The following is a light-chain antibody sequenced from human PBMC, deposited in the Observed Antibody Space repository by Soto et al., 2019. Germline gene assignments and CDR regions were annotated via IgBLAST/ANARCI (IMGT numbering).Light chain of an antibody. V-gene: IGKV3-20*01. Sequence: EIVLTQSPGTLSLSPGERATLSCRASQSVSSSYLAWYQQKPGQAPRLLIYGASSRATGIPHRFSGSGSGTHFTLTISRLEPEDFAVYYCQQYGSSPLTFGQGTQVEIK. CDR3: QQYGSSPLT. J-gene: IGKJ1*01. CDR2: GAS. CDR1: QSVSSSY.